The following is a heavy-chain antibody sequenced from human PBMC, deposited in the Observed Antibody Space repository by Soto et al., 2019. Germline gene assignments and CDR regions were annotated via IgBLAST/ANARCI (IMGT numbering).Heavy chain of an antibody. J-gene: IGHJ4*02. CDR1: GFTFCSHS. V-gene: IGHV3-23*01. CDR3: AKAIRFLDMALDN. D-gene: IGHD3-9*01. CDR2: ISGSRDVI. Sequence: EVHLLESGGNLVKPGGALRISCGASGFTFCSHSLRWVHPAPGKGPEWGSSISGSRDVIHYADSRKGRFTISRDNSKNTLWLQMNSLRAEDTAVYYCAKAIRFLDMALDNWGQGALVTVSS.